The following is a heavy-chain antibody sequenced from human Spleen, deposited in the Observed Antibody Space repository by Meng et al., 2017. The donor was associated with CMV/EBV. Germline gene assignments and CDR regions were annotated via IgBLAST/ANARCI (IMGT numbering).Heavy chain of an antibody. CDR2: MNPNSGNT. D-gene: IGHD6-13*01. V-gene: IGHV1-8*02. CDR3: ARRYSSSWYLPYYYYGMDV. Sequence: ASVKVSCKASGYTFTGYYMHWVRQAPGQGLEWMGWMNPNSGNTGYAQKFQGRVTMTRNTSISTAYMELSSLRSEDTAVYYCARRYSSSWYLPYYYYGMDVWGQGTTVTVSS. CDR1: GYTFTGYY. J-gene: IGHJ6*02.